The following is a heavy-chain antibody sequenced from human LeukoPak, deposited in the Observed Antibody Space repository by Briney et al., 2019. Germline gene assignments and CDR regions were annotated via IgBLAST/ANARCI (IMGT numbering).Heavy chain of an antibody. J-gene: IGHJ2*01. V-gene: IGHV3-74*01. CDR1: GFTFSSSW. CDR3: TRVRIGWYFEL. D-gene: IGHD2-15*01. CDR2: INLDGRST. Sequence: PGGSLRLSCAASGFTFSSSWMHWVRQAPGKGLVWVSRINLDGRSTSYPDSVKGRFTVPSDNAKNTLYLQMNPLRAEDTAVYYCTRVRIGWYFELWGRGTQFTVSS.